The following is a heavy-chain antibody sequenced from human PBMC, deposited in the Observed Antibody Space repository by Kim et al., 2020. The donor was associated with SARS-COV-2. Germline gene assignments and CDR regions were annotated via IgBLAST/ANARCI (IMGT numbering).Heavy chain of an antibody. V-gene: IGHV3-23*01. J-gene: IGHJ4*02. CDR1: GFTFSSYA. D-gene: IGHD3-16*01. Sequence: GGSLRLSCAASGFTFSSYAMSWFRQAPGKGLEWVSAISGSGGSTYYADSVKGRFTISRDNSKNTLYLQMNSLRAEDTAVYYCAKDILSKLEVVLGFHSFGSPSYDYWGQGTLVTVSS. CDR3: AKDILSKLEVVLGFHSFGSPSYDY. CDR2: ISGSGGST.